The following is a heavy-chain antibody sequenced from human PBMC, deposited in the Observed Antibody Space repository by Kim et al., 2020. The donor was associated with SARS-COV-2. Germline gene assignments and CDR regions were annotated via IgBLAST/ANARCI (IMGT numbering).Heavy chain of an antibody. CDR3: AKKSVGTANNGYFDL. D-gene: IGHD2-21*02. Sequence: GGSLRLSCAASGFTFSSYAMRWVRQAPGKGLEWVSAISGSGGSTYYADSVKGRFTISRDNSKNTLYLQMNSLRAEDTAVYYCAKKSVGTANNGYFDLWGRGTLVTVSS. V-gene: IGHV3-23*01. J-gene: IGHJ2*01. CDR2: ISGSGGST. CDR1: GFTFSSYA.